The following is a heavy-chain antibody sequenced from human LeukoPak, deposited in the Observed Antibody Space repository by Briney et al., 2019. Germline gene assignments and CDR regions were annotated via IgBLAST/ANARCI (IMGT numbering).Heavy chain of an antibody. V-gene: IGHV3-74*01. J-gene: IGHJ5*02. CDR1: GFTFSSYW. Sequence: GGSLRLSCAASGFTFSSYWMHWVRQAPGKGLVWVSRINSDGSSTSYADSVKGRFTISRDNAKNTLYLQMNSLRAEDTAVYYCARDTTDCSGGSCYDWFDPWGQGTLVTVSS. CDR3: ARDTTDCSGGSCYDWFDP. D-gene: IGHD2-15*01. CDR2: INSDGSST.